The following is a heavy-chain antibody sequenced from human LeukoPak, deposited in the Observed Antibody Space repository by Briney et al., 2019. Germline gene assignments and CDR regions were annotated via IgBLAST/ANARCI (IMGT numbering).Heavy chain of an antibody. CDR1: GFTLSTYG. CDR2: IRYDGSDK. D-gene: IGHD2-15*01. CDR3: AKDLDCSGGTCHKAFDC. V-gene: IGHV3-30*02. Sequence: GGSPRLSCVASGFTLSTYGMHWVRQAPGKGLEWVAFIRYDGSDKFYGDSAKGRFTTSRDNSKNTLYLQMSRLRVEDTAVYYCAKDLDCSGGTCHKAFDCWGQGTLVTVSS. J-gene: IGHJ4*02.